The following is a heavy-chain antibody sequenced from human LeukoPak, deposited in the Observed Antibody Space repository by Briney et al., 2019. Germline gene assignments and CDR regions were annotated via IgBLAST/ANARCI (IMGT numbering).Heavy chain of an antibody. CDR3: ARVTLGFDSRTYYPTTFDY. CDR1: GFTFNNFA. CDR2: IYTGGNS. J-gene: IGHJ4*02. D-gene: IGHD3-22*01. Sequence: GRSLRLSCTVSGFTFNNFAMSWVRQAPGKGLEWVSLIYTGGNSYYADSVKGRFTISRDTSINTLYLQMNSLRVEDAAVYYCARVTLGFDSRTYYPTTFDYWGQGTQVTVSS. V-gene: IGHV3-53*01.